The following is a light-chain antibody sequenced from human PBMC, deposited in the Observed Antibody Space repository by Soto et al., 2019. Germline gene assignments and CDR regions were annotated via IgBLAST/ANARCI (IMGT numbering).Light chain of an antibody. CDR2: GAS. CDR3: QKYDEWPPYT. J-gene: IGKJ2*01. Sequence: EIVMTQSPATLSVSPGERATLSCRASQTVSSNLAWYQQKPGQAPRLLIYGASTRAIGIPARFSGSGSGTEFTLTISGLQSEDFAVYYCQKYDEWPPYTFGQGTKLEIK. V-gene: IGKV3-15*01. CDR1: QTVSSN.